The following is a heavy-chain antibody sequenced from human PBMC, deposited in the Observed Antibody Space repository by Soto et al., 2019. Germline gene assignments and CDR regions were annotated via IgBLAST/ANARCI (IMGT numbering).Heavy chain of an antibody. CDR3: ARDRFPGIAAAGTGYFDY. CDR1: GYTFTSYG. Sequence: ASVKVSCKASGYTFTSYGISWVRHAPGQGLEWMGWISAYNGNTNYAQKLQGRVTMTTDTSTSTAYMELRSLRSEDTAVYYCARDRFPGIAAAGTGYFDYWGQGTLVTVSS. CDR2: ISAYNGNT. J-gene: IGHJ4*02. D-gene: IGHD6-13*01. V-gene: IGHV1-18*01.